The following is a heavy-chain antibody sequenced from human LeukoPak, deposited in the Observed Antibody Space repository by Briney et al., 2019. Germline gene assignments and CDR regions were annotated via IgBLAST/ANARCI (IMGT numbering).Heavy chain of an antibody. D-gene: IGHD1-26*01. CDR3: AREGGGATNGFFHYYYYYYMDV. J-gene: IGHJ6*03. CDR2: INWNGGST. Sequence: GGSLRLSCAASGFTFSSYAMSWVRQAPGKGLEWVSGINWNGGSTGYADSVKGRFTISRDNAKNSLYLQMNSLRAEDTALYYCAREGGGATNGFFHYYYYYYMDVWGKGTTVTVSS. CDR1: GFTFSSYA. V-gene: IGHV3-20*04.